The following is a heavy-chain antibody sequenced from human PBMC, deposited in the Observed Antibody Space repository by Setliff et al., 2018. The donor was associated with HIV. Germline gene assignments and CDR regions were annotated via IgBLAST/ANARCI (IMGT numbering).Heavy chain of an antibody. CDR2: IHPGDSNI. CDR3: ASSITVAAGRSHYYYAMDV. D-gene: IGHD1-20*01. V-gene: IGHV5-51*01. CDR1: GYSFSSYW. J-gene: IGHJ6*02. Sequence: LGESLKISCKGSGYSFSSYWIGWVRQKPGKGLEWMGIIHPGDSNIKYSPSFRGQVTISTDKSISIAYLQWSSLKASDTAMYYCASSITVAAGRSHYYYAMDVWGQGTKVTVSS.